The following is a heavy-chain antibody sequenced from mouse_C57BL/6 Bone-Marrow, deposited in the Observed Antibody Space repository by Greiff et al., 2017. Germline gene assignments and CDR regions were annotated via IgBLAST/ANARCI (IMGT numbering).Heavy chain of an antibody. J-gene: IGHJ2*01. CDR2: IDPENGDT. CDR3: TYYYGSDDY. Sequence: EVQLQESGAELVRPGASVKLSCTASGFNIKDDYMHWVKQRPEQGLEWIGWIDPENGDTEYASKFQGKATITADTSSNTSYLQLSSLTSEDTAVYYCTYYYGSDDYSRQGTTLTVSS. V-gene: IGHV14-4*01. CDR1: GFNIKDDY. D-gene: IGHD1-1*01.